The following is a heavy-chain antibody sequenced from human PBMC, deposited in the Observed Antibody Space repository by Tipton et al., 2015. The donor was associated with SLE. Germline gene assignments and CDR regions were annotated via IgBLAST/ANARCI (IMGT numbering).Heavy chain of an antibody. CDR3: VRDRYYAQDY. V-gene: IGHV3-30*04. CDR1: GFTFSSFA. CDR2: ISYDGSNK. J-gene: IGHJ4*02. Sequence: SLRLSCAASGFTFSSFAMHWVRQAPGKGLEWVALISYDGSNKYYADSVKGRFTISRDNSKNTLYLQMNSLRAEDTAVYYCVRDRYYAQDYWGQGTLVTVSS. D-gene: IGHD3-22*01.